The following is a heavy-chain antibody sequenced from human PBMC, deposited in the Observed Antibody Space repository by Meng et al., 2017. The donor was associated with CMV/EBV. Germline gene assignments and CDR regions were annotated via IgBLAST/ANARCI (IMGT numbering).Heavy chain of an antibody. V-gene: IGHV1-69*12. D-gene: IGHD2-15*01. J-gene: IGHJ4*02. CDR3: ARVCGGSCFDY. CDR2: IIPIFGTA. Sequence: QVRLVQFGGEGKKPGSSGKVSYKAVGGRFSSYAISWVRHAPGQGLEWMGGIIPIFGTANYAQKFQGRVTITADESTSTAYMELSSLRSEDTAVYYCARVCGGSCFDYWGQGTLVTVSS. CDR1: GGRFSSYA.